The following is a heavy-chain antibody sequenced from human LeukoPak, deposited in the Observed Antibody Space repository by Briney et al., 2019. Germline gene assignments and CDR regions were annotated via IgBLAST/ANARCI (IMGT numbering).Heavy chain of an antibody. CDR3: AKDRGGRGATPEGLTDY. V-gene: IGHV3-30*18. CDR1: GFTFSSYW. J-gene: IGHJ4*02. Sequence: GGSLRLSCAASGFTFSSYWMNWARQAPGKGLEWVAVISYDGSNKYYADSVKGRFTISRDNSKNTLYLQMNSLRAEDTAVYYCAKDRGGRGATPEGLTDYWGQGTLVTVSS. CDR2: ISYDGSNK. D-gene: IGHD1-26*01.